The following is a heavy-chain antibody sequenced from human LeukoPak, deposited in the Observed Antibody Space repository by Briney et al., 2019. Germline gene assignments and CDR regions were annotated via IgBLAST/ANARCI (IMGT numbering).Heavy chain of an antibody. CDR1: GYSFTSSW. J-gene: IGHJ4*02. Sequence: GESLKISCKGSGYSFTSSWIGWVRQMPGKGLERMGIIYPGGSDSRYSPTFQGQVTMSADKSISAAYLQWSSLKASDSAMYYCARPYCSGGSCYLRYWGQGTLVTVSS. V-gene: IGHV5-51*01. CDR3: ARPYCSGGSCYLRY. CDR2: IYPGGSDS. D-gene: IGHD2-15*01.